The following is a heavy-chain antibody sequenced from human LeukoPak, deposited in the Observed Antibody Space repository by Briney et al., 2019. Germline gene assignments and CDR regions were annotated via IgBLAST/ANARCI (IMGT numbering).Heavy chain of an antibody. CDR2: IYTSGST. J-gene: IGHJ4*02. D-gene: IGHD3-10*01. V-gene: IGHV4-4*07. Sequence: SETLSLTCTVSGGSISSYYWSWIRQPAGKGLEWIGRIYTSGSTNYNPSLKGRVTMSVDTSKNQFSLKLSSVTAADTAVYYCARDSGITMVREFDYWGQGTLVTVSS. CDR3: ARDSGITMVREFDY. CDR1: GGSISSYY.